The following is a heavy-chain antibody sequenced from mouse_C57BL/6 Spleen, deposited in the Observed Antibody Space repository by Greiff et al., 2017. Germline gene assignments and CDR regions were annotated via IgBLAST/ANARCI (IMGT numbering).Heavy chain of an antibody. V-gene: IGHV1-58*01. J-gene: IGHJ1*03. Sequence: EVKVVESGAELVRPGSSVKMSCKTSGYTFTSYGINWVKQRPGQGLEWIGYIYIGNGYTEYNEKFKGKATLTSDTSSSTAYMQLSSLTSEDSAIYVCARSLTGTGWYFDVWGTGTTVTVSS. CDR1: GYTFTSYG. CDR2: IYIGNGYT. D-gene: IGHD4-1*01. CDR3: ARSLTGTGWYFDV.